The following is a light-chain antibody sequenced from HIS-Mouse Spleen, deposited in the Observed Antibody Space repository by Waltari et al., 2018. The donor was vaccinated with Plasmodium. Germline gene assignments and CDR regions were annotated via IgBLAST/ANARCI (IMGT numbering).Light chain of an antibody. J-gene: IGLJ3*02. Sequence: QSALTQPPSASGSPGQSVTISCTGTSSDVGGYNYVSWYQQHPGKAPKLMIYEVSKRPSGVPERVSGSKSGNTASLTVSGLQAEDEADYYCSSYAGSNNHWVFGGGTKLTVL. CDR2: EVS. CDR3: SSYAGSNNHWV. CDR1: SSDVGGYNY. V-gene: IGLV2-8*01.